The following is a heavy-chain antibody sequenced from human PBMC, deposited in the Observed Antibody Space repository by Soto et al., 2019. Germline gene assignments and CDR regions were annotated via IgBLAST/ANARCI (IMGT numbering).Heavy chain of an antibody. J-gene: IGHJ4*02. V-gene: IGHV4-4*02. CDR3: ASQGGWYVDY. CDR1: GASISSSYR. Sequence: QVQLQESGPGLVKPSETLSLTCDVSGASISSSYRWSWVRQPPGKGLEWIGETHHSGSTKYKPSLKSPVSISXDKSKNQFSLKLSSVTAADTAVYYCASQGGWYVDYWGQGTLVTVSS. CDR2: THHSGST. D-gene: IGHD6-19*01.